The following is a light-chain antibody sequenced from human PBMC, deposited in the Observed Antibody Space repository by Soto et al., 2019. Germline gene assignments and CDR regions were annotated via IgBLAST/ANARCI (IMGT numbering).Light chain of an antibody. V-gene: IGKV3-15*01. CDR3: QHYNNLPLT. CDR1: QSVRSD. Sequence: EIVMTQSPATLSVSPGEGATLSCRASQSVRSDLAWYQNKPGLAPRLLIYGVSTRATGIPVRFSGSGSGTEFTLSISSLQSEDSAIYYCQHYNNLPLTFGGGTKVDIK. J-gene: IGKJ4*01. CDR2: GVS.